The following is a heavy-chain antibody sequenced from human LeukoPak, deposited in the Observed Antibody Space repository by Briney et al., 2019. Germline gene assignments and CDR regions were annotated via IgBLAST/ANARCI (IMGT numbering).Heavy chain of an antibody. CDR1: GFTFSNAW. Sequence: GGSLRLSCAASGFTFSNAWMSWVRQAPGKGLEWVGRIKSKTDGGTTDYAAPVKGRFTISRDDSKKTLYLQMNSLKTEDTAVYYCTTDQPIVVVIAVSRGDYYYMDAWGKGTTVTVSS. CDR2: IKSKTDGGTT. J-gene: IGHJ6*03. D-gene: IGHD2-21*01. CDR3: TTDQPIVVVIAVSRGDYYYMDA. V-gene: IGHV3-15*01.